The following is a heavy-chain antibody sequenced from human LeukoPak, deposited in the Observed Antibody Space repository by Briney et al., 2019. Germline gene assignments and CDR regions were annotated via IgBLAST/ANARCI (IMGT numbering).Heavy chain of an antibody. CDR3: ARNYYGSGAFYVHN. J-gene: IGHJ4*02. V-gene: IGHV4-59*01. CDR2: IYHSGTT. Sequence: SETLSLTCTVSGGSISSYSWSWIRQPPGKGLEWIGLIYHSGTTHYNPSLKSRLTFSLDKSKNQFSLKLTSMTAADTALYYCARNYYGSGAFYVHNWGQGILVTVSA. D-gene: IGHD3-10*01. CDR1: GGSISSYS.